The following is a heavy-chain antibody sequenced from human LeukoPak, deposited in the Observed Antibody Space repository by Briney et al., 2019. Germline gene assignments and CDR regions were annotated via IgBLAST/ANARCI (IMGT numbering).Heavy chain of an antibody. CDR1: GGTFSSYA. CDR3: ARSGSYSDWFDP. Sequence: ASVKVSCKASGGTFSSYAISWVRQAPGQGLEWMGWISAYNGNTNYAQKLQGRVTMTTDTSTSTAYMELRSLRSDDTAVYYCARSGSYSDWFDPWGQGTLVTVSS. D-gene: IGHD1-26*01. CDR2: ISAYNGNT. V-gene: IGHV1-18*01. J-gene: IGHJ5*02.